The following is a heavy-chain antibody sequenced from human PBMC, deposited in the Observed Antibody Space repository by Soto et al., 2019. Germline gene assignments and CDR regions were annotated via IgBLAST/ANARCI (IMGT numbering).Heavy chain of an antibody. CDR3: ARGGWIQLRDGMDV. CDR2: MNPNSGNT. Sequence: ASVKVSCKASGYTFTIYDINWVRQATGQGLEWMGWMNPNSGNTGYAQKFQGRVTMTRSTSISTAYMELSSLRSEDTAVYYCARGGWIQLRDGMDVWGQGTTVTVSS. J-gene: IGHJ6*02. CDR1: GYTFTIYD. V-gene: IGHV1-8*01. D-gene: IGHD5-18*01.